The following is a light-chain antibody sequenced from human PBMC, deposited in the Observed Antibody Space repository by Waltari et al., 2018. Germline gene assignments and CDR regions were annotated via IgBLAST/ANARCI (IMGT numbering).Light chain of an antibody. Sequence: ETTLTQSPAFVSATPGDKVTVSCKASRDIDDDITWYQKKPGEAALFXXXEATTLVPGTSPRFSGSGYGTHFTLTINDIESDDAAYYFCLQHDTFPLTFGGGTKVEI. V-gene: IGKV5-2*01. CDR1: RDIDDD. J-gene: IGKJ4*01. CDR3: LQHDTFPLT. CDR2: EAT.